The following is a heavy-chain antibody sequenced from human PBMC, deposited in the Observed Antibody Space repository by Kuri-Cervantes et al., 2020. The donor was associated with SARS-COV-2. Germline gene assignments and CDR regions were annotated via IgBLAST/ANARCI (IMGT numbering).Heavy chain of an antibody. CDR2: IYWNDDK. V-gene: IGHV2-5*01. CDR3: ASIAARRVSYYYYGMDV. CDR1: GFSLSTSGVG. D-gene: IGHD6-6*01. Sequence: SGPTLVKPTQTLTLTCTFSGFSLSTSGVGVGWFRQPPGKALEWLAPIYWNDDKRYSPSLKSRLTITKDTSKNQVVLTMTNMDPVDTATYYCASIAARRVSYYYYGMDVWGQGTTVTVSS. J-gene: IGHJ6*02.